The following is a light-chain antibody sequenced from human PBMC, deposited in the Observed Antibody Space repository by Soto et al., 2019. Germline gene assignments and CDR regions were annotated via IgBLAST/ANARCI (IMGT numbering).Light chain of an antibody. V-gene: IGLV2-14*01. CDR1: SSDVGAYDY. Sequence: QSALTQPASVSGSPGQSITISCTGPSSDVGAYDYVSWYQQNPGKAPKLIISEVSDRPSGVSNRFSGSKSGNTASLTISGLQAEDEADYFCSSYTTTNTLWVFGGGTKVTVL. CDR2: EVS. CDR3: SSYTTTNTLWV. J-gene: IGLJ3*02.